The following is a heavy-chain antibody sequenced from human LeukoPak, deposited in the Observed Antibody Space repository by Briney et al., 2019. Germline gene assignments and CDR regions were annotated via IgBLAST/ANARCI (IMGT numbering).Heavy chain of an antibody. CDR1: DGSISSYY. CDR2: IYTSGST. D-gene: IGHD2-8*01. CDR3: ASGVGDIVLMVYADAFDI. J-gene: IGHJ3*02. Sequence: SETLTLTCTVSDGSISSYYWSWIRQPAGKGLEWIGRIYTSGSTNYNPSLKSRVTMSVDTSKNQFSLKLSSVTAADTAVYYCASGVGDIVLMVYADAFDIWGQGTMVTVSS. V-gene: IGHV4-4*07.